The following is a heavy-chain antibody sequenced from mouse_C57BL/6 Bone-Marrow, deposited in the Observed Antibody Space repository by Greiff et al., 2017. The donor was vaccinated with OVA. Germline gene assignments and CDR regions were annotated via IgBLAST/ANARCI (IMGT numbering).Heavy chain of an antibody. D-gene: IGHD2-3*01. Sequence: VQLQQSGPELVKPGASVKISCKASGYTFTDYYMNWVKQSHGKSLEWIGDINPNNGGTSYNQKFKGKATLTVDKSSSTAYMELRSLTSEDSAVYYCARVGYYGWFAYWGQGTLVTVSA. CDR1: GYTFTDYY. V-gene: IGHV1-26*01. J-gene: IGHJ3*01. CDR3: ARVGYYGWFAY. CDR2: INPNNGGT.